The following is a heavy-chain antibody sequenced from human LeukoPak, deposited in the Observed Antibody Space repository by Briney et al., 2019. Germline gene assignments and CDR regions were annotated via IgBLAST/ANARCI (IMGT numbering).Heavy chain of an antibody. D-gene: IGHD1-1*01. CDR3: ARGKYPDNDDYMDV. J-gene: IGHJ6*03. CDR2: INWNGGST. V-gene: IGHV3-20*04. Sequence: GGSLRLSCAASGFTFSSYAMSWVRQAPGKGLEWVSGINWNGGSTVYADSVKGRFTISRDNAKNSLYLQMNSLRAEDTALYYCARGKYPDNDDYMDVWGKGTTVTVSS. CDR1: GFTFSSYA.